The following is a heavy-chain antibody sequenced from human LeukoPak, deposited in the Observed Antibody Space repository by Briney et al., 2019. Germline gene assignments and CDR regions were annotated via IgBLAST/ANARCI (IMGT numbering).Heavy chain of an antibody. CDR1: GFTFSSYA. D-gene: IGHD2-2*01. Sequence: GGSLRLSCAASGFTFSSYAMSWVRQAPGKGLEWVSAISGSGGSTYYADSVKGRFTISRDNSKNTLYLQMNSLRAEDTAVYYCEKPEGYCSSTSCSWGAFDIWGQGTMVTVSS. CDR3: EKPEGYCSSTSCSWGAFDI. CDR2: ISGSGGST. V-gene: IGHV3-23*01. J-gene: IGHJ3*02.